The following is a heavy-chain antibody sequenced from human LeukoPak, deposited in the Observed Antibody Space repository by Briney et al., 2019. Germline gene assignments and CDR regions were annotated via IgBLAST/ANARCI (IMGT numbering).Heavy chain of an antibody. CDR3: AKQLGYCSDGSCYFPY. CDR1: GFTFSSSA. V-gene: IGHV3-23*01. CDR2: ISNNGGYT. D-gene: IGHD2-15*01. Sequence: GGSLRLSCAASGFTFSSSAMSWVRQAPGKGLEWVSAISNNGGYTYYADSVQGRFTISRDNSKSTLCLQMNSLRAEDTAVYYCAKQLGYCSDGSCYFPYWGQGTLVTVSS. J-gene: IGHJ4*02.